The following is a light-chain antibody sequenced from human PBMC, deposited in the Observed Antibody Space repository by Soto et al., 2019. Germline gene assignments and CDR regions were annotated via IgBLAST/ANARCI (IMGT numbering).Light chain of an antibody. CDR2: DTS. V-gene: IGKV3-11*01. J-gene: IGKJ4*01. CDR3: QQRVHWPPLT. Sequence: EVVLTQSPATLSLSPGERATLSCRASQSINHYLAWFQQKPGQAPRLLIYDTSNKATGIPARFSGSGSGTDFTLTISSLEPEDVAVYYCQQRVHWPPLTFGGGTKVEIK. CDR1: QSINHY.